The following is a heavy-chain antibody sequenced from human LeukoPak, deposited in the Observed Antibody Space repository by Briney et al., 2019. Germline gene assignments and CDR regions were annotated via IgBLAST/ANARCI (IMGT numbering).Heavy chain of an antibody. CDR1: GFTFSSYA. D-gene: IGHD6-13*01. CDR3: ARDFAGAAAGFKHLDY. CDR2: ISYDGSNK. Sequence: GGSLRLSCAASGFTFSSYAMHWVRQAPGKGLEWVAVISYDGSNKYYADSVKGRFTISRDNSKNTLYLQMNSLRAEDTAVYYCARDFAGAAAGFKHLDYWGQGTLVTVSS. V-gene: IGHV3-30-3*01. J-gene: IGHJ4*02.